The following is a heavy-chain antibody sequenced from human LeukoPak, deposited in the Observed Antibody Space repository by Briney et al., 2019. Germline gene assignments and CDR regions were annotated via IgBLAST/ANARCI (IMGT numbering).Heavy chain of an antibody. D-gene: IGHD4-23*01. CDR1: GGSISSGSYF. Sequence: SETLSLTCTVSGGSISSGSYFWSWIRQPAGKGLEWIGRIYTSGSTTYNPSLRSRVTISLNDSKNQISLKLSSVTAADTAVYYCARKRWPNHGLDVWGQGTTVTVSS. CDR2: IYTSGST. CDR3: ARKRWPNHGLDV. V-gene: IGHV4-61*02. J-gene: IGHJ6*02.